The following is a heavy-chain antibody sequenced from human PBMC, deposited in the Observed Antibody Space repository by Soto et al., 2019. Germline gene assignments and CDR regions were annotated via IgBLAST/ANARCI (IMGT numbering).Heavy chain of an antibody. V-gene: IGHV4-4*07. CDR1: GGSTRTYH. J-gene: IGHJ4*02. D-gene: IGHD2-8*01. CDR2: ISTTGGT. Sequence: SETLSLTCSVSGGSTRTYHWSWIRQPAGKGLEWIGRISTTGGTNYSPSLESRVTMSLDTSKNQFSLELTSVTAADTAVYYCVSWVSAHFDYWGQGTLVTVSS. CDR3: VSWVSAHFDY.